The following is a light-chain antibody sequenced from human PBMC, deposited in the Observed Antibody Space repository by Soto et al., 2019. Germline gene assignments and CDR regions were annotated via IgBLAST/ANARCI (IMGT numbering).Light chain of an antibody. J-gene: IGKJ3*01. CDR3: QQYNNWPPFT. Sequence: EIVMTQSPATLSVSPGERATLSCRTSQSVSSNLAWYQQKPCQAPRLLIYVASTRATGIPARFSGSVSGTEFTLTISSLQSEDFAVYYCQQYNNWPPFTFGPGTKVDIK. V-gene: IGKV3-15*01. CDR2: VAS. CDR1: QSVSSN.